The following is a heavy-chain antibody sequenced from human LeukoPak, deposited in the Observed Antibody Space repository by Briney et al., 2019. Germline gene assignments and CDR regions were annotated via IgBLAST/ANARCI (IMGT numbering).Heavy chain of an antibody. Sequence: SETLSLTCTVSGGSISSSSYYWGWIRQPPGKGLEWIGSIYYSGSTYYNPSLKSRVTISVDTSKNQFSLKLSSVTAADTAVYYCARHGGSSWPYAYYYYYGMDVWGQGTTVTVSS. CDR1: GGSISSSSYY. CDR2: IYYSGST. V-gene: IGHV4-39*01. D-gene: IGHD6-13*01. J-gene: IGHJ6*02. CDR3: ARHGGSSWPYAYYYYYGMDV.